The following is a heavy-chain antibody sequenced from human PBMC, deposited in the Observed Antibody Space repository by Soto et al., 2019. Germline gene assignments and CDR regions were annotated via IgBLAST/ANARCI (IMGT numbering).Heavy chain of an antibody. J-gene: IGHJ4*02. V-gene: IGHV4-34*01. CDR3: ARGYGDFDY. CDR2: INHSGST. Sequence: SETLSLTCAVYGGSFSGYYWSWIRQPPGKGLEWIGEINHSGSTNYNPSLKSRVTISVDPTNSLFSVKMSFVSAADTAVYYCARGYGDFDYWGQGTLVTVSS. D-gene: IGHD4-17*01. CDR1: GGSFSGYY.